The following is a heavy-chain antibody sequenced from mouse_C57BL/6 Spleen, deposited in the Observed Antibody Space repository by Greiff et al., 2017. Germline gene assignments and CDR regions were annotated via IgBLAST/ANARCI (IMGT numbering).Heavy chain of an antibody. V-gene: IGHV1-64*01. D-gene: IGHD1-1*01. CDR3: ARPYYGSTLDY. CDR2: IHPNSGST. J-gene: IGHJ2*01. CDR1: GYTFTSYW. Sequence: QVQLQQPGAELVKPGASVKLSCKASGYTFTSYWMHWVKQRPGQGLEWIGMIHPNSGSTNYNEKFKSKATLTVDKSSSTAHMQLSSLTSEDSAVYYCARPYYGSTLDYWGQGTTLTVSS.